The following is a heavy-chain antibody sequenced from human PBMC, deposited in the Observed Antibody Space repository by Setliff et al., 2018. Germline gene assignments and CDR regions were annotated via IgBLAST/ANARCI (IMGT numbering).Heavy chain of an antibody. CDR2: ISSSGSTI. D-gene: IGHD3-10*01. CDR1: GFTFSSYE. V-gene: IGHV3-48*03. J-gene: IGHJ6*02. CDR3: ARDHAYGSRFYYYYYNMDV. Sequence: PGGSLRLSCAASGFTFSSYEMNWVRQAPGKGLEWVSYISSSGSTIYYADSVKGRFTISRDNAKNSLYLQMNSLRAEDTAVYYCARDHAYGSRFYYYYYNMDVWGQGTTVTVS.